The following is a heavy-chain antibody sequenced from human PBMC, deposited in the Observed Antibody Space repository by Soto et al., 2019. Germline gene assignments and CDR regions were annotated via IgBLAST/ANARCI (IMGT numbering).Heavy chain of an antibody. CDR3: GHQNNWNYVLDY. CDR1: GYTFTGYY. J-gene: IGHJ4*02. D-gene: IGHD1-7*01. V-gene: IGHV1-2*02. Sequence: ASVKVSCKASGYTFTGYYMHWVRQAPGQGLEWMGWINPNSGGTNYAQKFQGRVTMTRDTSISTAYMELSRLRSDDTAVYYCGHQNNWNYVLDYWGQGTLVTVSS. CDR2: INPNSGGT.